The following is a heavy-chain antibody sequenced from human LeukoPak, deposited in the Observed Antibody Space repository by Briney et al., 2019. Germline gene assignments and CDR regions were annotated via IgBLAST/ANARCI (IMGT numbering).Heavy chain of an antibody. CDR1: GYTFTNYG. Sequence: RASVKVSCKASGYTFTNYGISWVRQAPGQGLEWMGWISAYNGNTNYAQKLQGRVTMTTDTSTSTAYMELRGLRSDDTAVYYCARDRGSSGYYYYFDYWGQGTLVTVSS. D-gene: IGHD3-22*01. V-gene: IGHV1-18*01. J-gene: IGHJ4*02. CDR2: ISAYNGNT. CDR3: ARDRGSSGYYYYFDY.